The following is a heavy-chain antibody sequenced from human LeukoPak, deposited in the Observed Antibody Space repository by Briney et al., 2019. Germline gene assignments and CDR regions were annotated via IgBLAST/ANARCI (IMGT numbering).Heavy chain of an antibody. V-gene: IGHV4-38-2*02. CDR1: GYSISSGYY. J-gene: IGHJ4*02. D-gene: IGHD3-22*01. CDR3: ARDNSSGYQ. CDR2: IYHSGST. Sequence: SETLSLTCTISGYSISSGYYWGWIRQPPGKGLEWIGSIYHSGSTNYNPSLKSRVTISVDKSKNQFSLKLSSVTAADTAVYYCARDNSSGYQWGQGTLVTVSS.